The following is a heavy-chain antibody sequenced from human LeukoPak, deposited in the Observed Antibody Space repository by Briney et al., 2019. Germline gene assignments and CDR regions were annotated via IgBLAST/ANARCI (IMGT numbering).Heavy chain of an antibody. V-gene: IGHV4-59*01. CDR3: ARVGDYYDSSGYPRYYFDY. CDR2: IYYSGST. Sequence: KPSETLSLTCTVSGGSISSYYWSWIRQPPGKGLEWIGYIYYSGSTNYNPSLKSRVTISVDTSKNQFSLKLSSVTAADTAVYYCARVGDYYDSSGYPRYYFDYWGQGTLVTVSS. D-gene: IGHD3-22*01. J-gene: IGHJ4*02. CDR1: GGSISSYY.